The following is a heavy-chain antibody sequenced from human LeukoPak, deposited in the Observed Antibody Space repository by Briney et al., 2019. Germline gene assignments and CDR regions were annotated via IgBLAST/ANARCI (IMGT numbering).Heavy chain of an antibody. Sequence: ASVKVSCKASGYTFTSYGISWVRQAPGQGLEWMGWISAYNGNSNYAQKFQGRVTMTTDTSTSTGYMELRSLRSDDTAVYYCARSLVGATEGFFDYWGQGTLVTVSS. J-gene: IGHJ4*02. V-gene: IGHV1-18*01. D-gene: IGHD1-26*01. CDR2: ISAYNGNS. CDR1: GYTFTSYG. CDR3: ARSLVGATEGFFDY.